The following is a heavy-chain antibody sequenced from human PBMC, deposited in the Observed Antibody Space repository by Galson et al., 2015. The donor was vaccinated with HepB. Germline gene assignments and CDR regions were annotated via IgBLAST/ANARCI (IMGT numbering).Heavy chain of an antibody. D-gene: IGHD3-10*01. CDR2: INAGNGNT. CDR3: ARGQGVIYYYYYYMDV. Sequence: SVKVSCKASGYTFTSYAMHWVRQAPGQRLEWMGWINAGNGNTKYSQKFQGRVTITRDTSASTAYMELSSLRSEDTAVYYCARGQGVIYYYYYYMDVWGKGTTVTVSS. V-gene: IGHV1-3*01. CDR1: GYTFTSYA. J-gene: IGHJ6*03.